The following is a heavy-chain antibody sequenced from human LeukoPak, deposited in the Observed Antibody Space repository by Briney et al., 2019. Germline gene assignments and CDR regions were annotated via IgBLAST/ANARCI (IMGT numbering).Heavy chain of an antibody. CDR3: ARGGATVTTFRH. J-gene: IGHJ1*01. D-gene: IGHD4-17*01. Sequence: PSETLSLTCAVYGGSFSGHYWSWIRQPPGKGLERIGEINDSGRTKYNPSLKSRVTISVDTSKNQFSLKVSSVTAADTAVYYCARGGATVTTFRHWGQGTLVTVSS. CDR2: INDSGRT. CDR1: GGSFSGHY. V-gene: IGHV4-34*01.